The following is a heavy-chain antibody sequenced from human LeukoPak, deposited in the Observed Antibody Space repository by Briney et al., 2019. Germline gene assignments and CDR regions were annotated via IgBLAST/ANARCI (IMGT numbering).Heavy chain of an antibody. J-gene: IGHJ3*02. D-gene: IGHD6-13*01. V-gene: IGHV3-15*01. Sequence: PGGSLRLSCAASGFTFSNAWMSWVRQAPGKGLEWVGRIKSKTDGGTTDYAAPVKGRFTISRDDSKNTLYLQMNSLRAEDTAVYYCAKDNSSSSFFDAFDIWGQGTMVTVSS. CDR2: IKSKTDGGTT. CDR3: AKDNSSSSFFDAFDI. CDR1: GFTFSNAW.